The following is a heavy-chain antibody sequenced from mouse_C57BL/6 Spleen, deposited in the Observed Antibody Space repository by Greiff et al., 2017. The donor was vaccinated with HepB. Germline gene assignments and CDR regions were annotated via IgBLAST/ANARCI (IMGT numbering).Heavy chain of an antibody. CDR1: GISITTGNYR. Sequence: VQLQESGPGLVKPSQTVFLTCTVTGISITTGNYRWSWIRQFPGNKLEWIGYIYYSGTITSNPSLTSRTTITRDTPKNQFFLEMNSLTAEDTATYYCAREPVYGHYFDYWGQGTTLTVSS. CDR3: AREPVYGHYFDY. V-gene: IGHV3-5*01. J-gene: IGHJ2*01. CDR2: IYYSGTI. D-gene: IGHD1-1*02.